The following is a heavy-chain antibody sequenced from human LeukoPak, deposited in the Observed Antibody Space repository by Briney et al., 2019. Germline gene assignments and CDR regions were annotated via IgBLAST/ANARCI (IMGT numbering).Heavy chain of an antibody. CDR3: VRLGYCSSTSRYFDS. D-gene: IGHD2-2*01. Sequence: SETLSLTCAVSGYSITSTYYWGWFRQPPGKGLEWIASMHHSGSTYSNPSLKSRVIISIDTSRNDFSLKLRFVTAADTALYYCVRLGYCSSTSRYFDSWGQGTLVTVSS. V-gene: IGHV4-38-2*01. CDR2: MHHSGST. J-gene: IGHJ4*02. CDR1: GYSITSTYY.